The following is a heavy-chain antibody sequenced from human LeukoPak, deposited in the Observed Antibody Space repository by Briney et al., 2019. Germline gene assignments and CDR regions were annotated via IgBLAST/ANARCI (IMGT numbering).Heavy chain of an antibody. CDR1: GFIFSNNA. CDR3: AKWGDYDVLTGY. CDR2: ISGRSNNT. J-gene: IGHJ4*02. V-gene: IGHV3-23*01. D-gene: IGHD3-9*01. Sequence: GGSLRLSCAASGFIFSNNAMYWVRQAPGKGLEWVSAISGRSNNTYYADSVKGRFTISRDSSKNTLYLQMNSLRADDTAVYYCAKWGDYDVLTGYWGQGTLVTVSS.